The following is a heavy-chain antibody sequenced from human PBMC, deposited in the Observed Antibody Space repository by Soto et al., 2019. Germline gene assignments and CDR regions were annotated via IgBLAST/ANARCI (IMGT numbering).Heavy chain of an antibody. CDR2: IYPGDSDT. Sequence: ETLKVSCTGSGYSLTGCWIGWVRQMPEKGLEWMGIIYPGDSDTRYSPSFQGQVTISADKSISTAYLQWSSLKASDTAMYYCASPTSGELSLSHHDAFDIWGQGTMVTVSS. CDR3: ASPTSGELSLSHHDAFDI. D-gene: IGHD3-16*02. V-gene: IGHV5-51*01. J-gene: IGHJ3*02. CDR1: GYSLTGCW.